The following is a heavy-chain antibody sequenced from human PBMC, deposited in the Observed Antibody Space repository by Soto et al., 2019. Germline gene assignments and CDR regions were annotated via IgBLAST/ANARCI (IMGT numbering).Heavy chain of an antibody. D-gene: IGHD3-9*01. V-gene: IGHV3-23*01. CDR3: AKGGYFDWLFDYYYYYMDV. CDR2: ISGSGGST. CDR1: GFTFSSYA. Sequence: GGSLRLSCAASGFTFSSYAMSWVRQAPGKGLEWVSAISGSGGSTYYADSVKGRFTISRDNSKNTLYLQMNSLRAEDTAVYYCAKGGYFDWLFDYYYYYMDVWGKGTTVTVSS. J-gene: IGHJ6*03.